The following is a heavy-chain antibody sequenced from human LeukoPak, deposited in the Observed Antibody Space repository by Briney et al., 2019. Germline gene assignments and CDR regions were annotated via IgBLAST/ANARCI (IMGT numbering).Heavy chain of an antibody. J-gene: IGHJ3*02. CDR1: GFTFSSYW. CDR2: INSDGSTT. Sequence: QPGGSLRLSCAASGFTFSSYWMHWVRHAPGKGLVWVSRINSDGSTTSYADSVKGRFTISRDNAKNTLYLQMNSLRAEDTAVYYCSRDTADDAFDIWGQGTMVTVSS. V-gene: IGHV3-74*01. CDR3: SRDTADDAFDI.